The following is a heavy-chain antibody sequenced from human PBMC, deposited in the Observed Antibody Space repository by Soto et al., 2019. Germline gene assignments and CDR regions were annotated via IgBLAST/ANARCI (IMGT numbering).Heavy chain of an antibody. CDR2: IYYRGST. V-gene: IGHV4-59*08. CDR3: ARHGRPDSRSWYFDY. Sequence: SETLSLTCTVSGGSISSYYWSWIRQPPGKGLEWIGYIYYRGSTNYNPSLKSRVTISVDTSKNQFSLKLSSVAAADTAVYYCARHGRPDSRSWYFDYWGQGTLVTFSS. D-gene: IGHD6-13*01. CDR1: GGSISSYY. J-gene: IGHJ4*02.